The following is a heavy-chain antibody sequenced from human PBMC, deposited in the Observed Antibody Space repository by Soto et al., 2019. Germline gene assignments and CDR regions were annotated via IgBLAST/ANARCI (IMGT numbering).Heavy chain of an antibody. J-gene: IGHJ4*02. CDR3: ARGALGRSATVTTYLGY. CDR1: GGSISSGGYY. V-gene: IGHV4-31*03. D-gene: IGHD4-17*01. Sequence: QVQLQESGPGLVKPSQTLSLTCTVSGGSISSGGYYWSWIRQHPGKGLEWIGYIYDSGSTYYNPSLKSRVTISVDTSKNQFSLKLYSVTAADTAVYYCARGALGRSATVTTYLGYWGQGMLVTVSS. CDR2: IYDSGST.